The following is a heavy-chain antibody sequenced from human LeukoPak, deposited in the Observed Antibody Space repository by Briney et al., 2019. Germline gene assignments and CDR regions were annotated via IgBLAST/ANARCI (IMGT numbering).Heavy chain of an antibody. CDR1: GGSISSYY. Sequence: SETLSLTCTVSGGSISSYYWSWIRQPAGKGLEWIGLIYTSGSTNYNPSLKSRVTMSVDTSKNQFSLKLSSVTAADTAVYYCARGADYYDSSGPPDYWGQGTLVTVSS. V-gene: IGHV4-4*07. CDR3: ARGADYYDSSGPPDY. D-gene: IGHD3-22*01. CDR2: IYTSGST. J-gene: IGHJ4*02.